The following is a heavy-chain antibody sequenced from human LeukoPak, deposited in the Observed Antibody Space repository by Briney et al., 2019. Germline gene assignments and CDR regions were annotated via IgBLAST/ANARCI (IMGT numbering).Heavy chain of an antibody. V-gene: IGHV3-23*01. Sequence: SGGSLRLSCAASGFTFSSYAMSWVRQAPGKGLEWVSHISGSSANAYYADSVKGRFIISRDNSKNTLYLQMNSLRAEDTAVYYCATTPSSGWYWFDPWGQGTLVTVSS. CDR2: ISGSSANA. J-gene: IGHJ5*02. D-gene: IGHD6-19*01. CDR3: ATTPSSGWYWFDP. CDR1: GFTFSSYA.